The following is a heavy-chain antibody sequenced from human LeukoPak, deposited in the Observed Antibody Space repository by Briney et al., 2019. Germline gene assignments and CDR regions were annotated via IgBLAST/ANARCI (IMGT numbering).Heavy chain of an antibody. V-gene: IGHV4-59*01. CDR1: GGSISSYY. Sequence: PSETLSLTCTVSGGSISSYYWSWIRQPPGKGLEWIGYIYYSGSTNYNPPLKSRVTISVDTSKNQFSLKLSSVTAADTAVYYCARALGWQQRPFDYWGQGTLVTVSS. D-gene: IGHD6-25*01. CDR2: IYYSGST. CDR3: ARALGWQQRPFDY. J-gene: IGHJ4*02.